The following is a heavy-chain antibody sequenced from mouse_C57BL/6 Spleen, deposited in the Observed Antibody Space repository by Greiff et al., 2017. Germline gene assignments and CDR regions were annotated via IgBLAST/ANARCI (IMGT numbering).Heavy chain of an antibody. J-gene: IGHJ2*01. D-gene: IGHD2-2*01. V-gene: IGHV5-9-1*02. Sequence: EVKLVESGEGLVKPGGSLKLSCAASGFTFSSYAMSWVRQTPEKRLEWVAYISSGGDYIYYADTVKGRFTISRDNARNTLYLQMSSLKSEDTAMYYCTRVRLPPYFDYWGQGTTLTVSS. CDR3: TRVRLPPYFDY. CDR2: ISSGGDYI. CDR1: GFTFSSYA.